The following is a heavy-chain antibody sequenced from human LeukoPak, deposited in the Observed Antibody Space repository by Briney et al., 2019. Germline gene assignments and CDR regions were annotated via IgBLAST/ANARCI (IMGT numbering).Heavy chain of an antibody. CDR1: RLTFDDYG. Sequence: GRSLRLSCAASRLTFDDYGMHWVRHAPGEGLEWVSGISWNGVNIGDADCVKGRFTISRENANYSLHLKMNSLTVEDTALYYCAKGRTYNYALDCWGQGALVIVST. V-gene: IGHV3-9*01. J-gene: IGHJ4*02. CDR2: ISWNGVNI. D-gene: IGHD5-18*01. CDR3: AKGRTYNYALDC.